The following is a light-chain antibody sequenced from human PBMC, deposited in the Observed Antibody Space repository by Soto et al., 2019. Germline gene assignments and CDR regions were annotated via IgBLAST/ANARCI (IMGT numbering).Light chain of an antibody. CDR1: SSNIGAGYD. Sequence: QSVLTQPPSVSGAPGQRVTISCTGSSSNIGAGYDVHWYQQLPETAPKLLIYGNSNRPSGVPDRFSGSKSGTSASLAITGLQAEDEADYYCQSYDSSLSGSVVFGGGTKLTVL. J-gene: IGLJ2*01. CDR3: QSYDSSLSGSVV. V-gene: IGLV1-40*01. CDR2: GNS.